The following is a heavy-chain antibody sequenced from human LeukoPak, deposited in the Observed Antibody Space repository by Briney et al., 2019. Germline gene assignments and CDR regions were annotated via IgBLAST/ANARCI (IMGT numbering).Heavy chain of an antibody. Sequence: ASVKVSCKASGYTFTGYYMHWVRQAPGRGLEWMGWINPNSGGTNYAQKFQGRVTMTRDTSISTAYMELSRLRSDDTAVYYCAIRGAGGSFGGYYFDYWGQGTLVTVSS. J-gene: IGHJ4*02. V-gene: IGHV1-2*02. D-gene: IGHD1-26*01. CDR3: AIRGAGGSFGGYYFDY. CDR2: INPNSGGT. CDR1: GYTFTGYY.